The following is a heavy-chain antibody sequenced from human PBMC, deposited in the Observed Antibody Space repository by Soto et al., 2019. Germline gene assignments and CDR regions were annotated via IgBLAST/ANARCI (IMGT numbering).Heavy chain of an antibody. D-gene: IGHD2-21*01. CDR2: SYYTGVA. V-gene: IGHV4-39*01. CDR1: GGSIITRTSY. Sequence: HLQLQESGPGLVRPSETLSLTCSVSGGSIITRTSYWGWIRQSPDKGLEWIGNSYYTGVAEYNPSLKSRVTVSVDTSKNEFSLSLTSVTAADTAVYYCYCGWNWFDTWGQGTLVTVSS. J-gene: IGHJ5*02. CDR3: YCGWNWFDT.